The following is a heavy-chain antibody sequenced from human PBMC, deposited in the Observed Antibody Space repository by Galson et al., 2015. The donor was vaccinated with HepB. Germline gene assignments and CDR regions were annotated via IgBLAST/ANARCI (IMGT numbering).Heavy chain of an antibody. CDR1: GYTFTSYG. CDR3: ARIGSRSPRERKVIGNWFDP. CDR2: ISAYNGNT. D-gene: IGHD2-21*01. Sequence: SVKVSCKASGYTFTSYGISWVRQAPGQGLEWMGWISAYNGNTNYAQKLQGRVTMTTDTSTSTAYMELRSLRSDDTAVYYCARIGSRSPRERKVIGNWFDPWGQGTLVTVSS. V-gene: IGHV1-18*04. J-gene: IGHJ5*02.